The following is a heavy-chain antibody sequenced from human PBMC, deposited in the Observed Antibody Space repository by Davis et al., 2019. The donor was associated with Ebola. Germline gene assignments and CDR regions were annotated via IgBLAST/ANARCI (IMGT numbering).Heavy chain of an antibody. CDR2: ISVYNGHT. J-gene: IGHJ5*02. CDR1: GYTFTRYG. V-gene: IGHV1-18*01. D-gene: IGHD4-17*01. CDR3: ARDATTVTTIWFDP. Sequence: AASVKVSCKASGYTFTRYGITWVRQAPGQGLEWMAWISVYNGHTNYAQNFQGRVTVSTDTSTSIAYMELRSLRSDDTALYYCARDATTVTTIWFDPWGQGTLVTVSS.